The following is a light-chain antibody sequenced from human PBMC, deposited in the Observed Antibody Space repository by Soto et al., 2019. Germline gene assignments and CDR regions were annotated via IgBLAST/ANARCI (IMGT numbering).Light chain of an antibody. J-gene: IGKJ2*01. CDR1: QSVSSN. CDR3: QQYNNWPYT. Sequence: EIVMTQSPATLSVSPGERATLSCRASQSVSSNLAWYQQKPGQAPRLLIYGASTRATGIPARFSGSGSGTAFTLTISSLQSEDFAVYYCQQYNNWPYTFGQRTKLEIK. CDR2: GAS. V-gene: IGKV3-15*01.